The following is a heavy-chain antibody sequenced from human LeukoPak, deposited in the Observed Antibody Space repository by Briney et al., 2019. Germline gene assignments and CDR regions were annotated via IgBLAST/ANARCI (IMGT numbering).Heavy chain of an antibody. CDR3: VKDSAPYSNGWGFDY. CDR2: ISSSGGNT. D-gene: IGHD6-19*01. CDR1: GFTFSNYT. J-gene: IGHJ4*02. Sequence: GGSLRLSCSASGFTFSNYTMHWVRQARGKGLEFVSGISSSGGNTYDADSVKGRFTISRDNSNATLYLQMSSLRTEDTALYYCVKDSAPYSNGWGFDYWGQGTLVTVSS. V-gene: IGHV3-64D*09.